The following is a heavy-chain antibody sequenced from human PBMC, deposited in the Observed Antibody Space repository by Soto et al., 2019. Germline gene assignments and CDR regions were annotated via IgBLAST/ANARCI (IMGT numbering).Heavy chain of an antibody. D-gene: IGHD1-1*01. Sequence: QVXLVXSXXXXXKPGXSVKVSCKASGYTFTSYGITWVRQAPGQGLEWMGWISAHNGNTDYAQKLQGRVIVTRDTSTSTAYMELRSLRSDDTAVYYCARGRYGDYWGQGALVTVSS. CDR2: ISAHNGNT. V-gene: IGHV1-18*01. CDR1: GYTFTSYG. J-gene: IGHJ4*02. CDR3: ARGRYGDY.